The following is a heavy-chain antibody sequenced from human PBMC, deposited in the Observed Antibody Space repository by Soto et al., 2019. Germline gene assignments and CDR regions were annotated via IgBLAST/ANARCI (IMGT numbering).Heavy chain of an antibody. CDR1: GFAFTIYA. V-gene: IGHV1-3*01. Sequence: ASVKVSCKASGFAFTIYAMHWVRQAPGQRLEWMGWINAGNGNTKYSQKFQGRVTITRDTSASTAYMELSSLRSEDTAVYYCAREEVVVAARGGFDPWGQGTLVTVSS. CDR3: AREEVVVAARGGFDP. D-gene: IGHD2-15*01. J-gene: IGHJ5*02. CDR2: INAGNGNT.